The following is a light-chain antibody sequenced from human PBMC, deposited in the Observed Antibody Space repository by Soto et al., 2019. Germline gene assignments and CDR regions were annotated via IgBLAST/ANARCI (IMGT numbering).Light chain of an antibody. V-gene: IGLV2-8*01. Sequence: QSALTQPPSASGSAGQSFTISCTGTSSDVGGYNFVSWHQQHPGKAPKVLIYEVTKRPSGVPDRFSGSKSGNTASLTVSGLHAEDEADYYCSSHAGSDNVFGSGTKVTAL. CDR3: SSHAGSDNV. CDR2: EVT. CDR1: SSDVGGYNF. J-gene: IGLJ1*01.